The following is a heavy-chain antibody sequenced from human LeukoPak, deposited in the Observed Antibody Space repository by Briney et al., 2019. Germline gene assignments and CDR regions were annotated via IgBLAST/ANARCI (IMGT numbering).Heavy chain of an antibody. J-gene: IGHJ5*01. D-gene: IGHD3-9*01. CDR2: IKGDGSHT. Sequence: GGSLRLSCAASGFTFSNYWMHLVRRAPGKGLVWVSRIKGDGSHTIYADSVRGRFTISRDNAKNTLYLQMKSLRAEDTAVYYCVRDWDHFDFDSWGQGTLVTVSS. CDR1: GFTFSNYW. CDR3: VRDWDHFDFDS. V-gene: IGHV3-74*01.